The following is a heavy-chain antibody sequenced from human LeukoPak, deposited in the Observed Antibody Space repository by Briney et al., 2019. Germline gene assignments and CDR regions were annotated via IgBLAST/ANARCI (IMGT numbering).Heavy chain of an antibody. D-gene: IGHD5-24*01. CDR2: INPSGGST. Sequence: GASVKVSCKASGYTFTSYYMHWVRQAPGQGLEWMGIINPSGGSTSYAQKFQGRVTMTRDKSTSTVYMELSSLRSEDTAVYYCARDIRDGYHSGGFDYGGQGTLVTVFS. CDR1: GYTFTSYY. J-gene: IGHJ4*02. V-gene: IGHV1-46*01. CDR3: ARDIRDGYHSGGFDY.